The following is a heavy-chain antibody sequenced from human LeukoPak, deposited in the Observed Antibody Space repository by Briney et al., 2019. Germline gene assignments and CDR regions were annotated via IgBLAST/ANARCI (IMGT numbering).Heavy chain of an antibody. CDR1: GGSISRGNYY. Sequence: SQTLSLTCTVSGGSISRGNYYWSWIRQPAGKGLEWIGRIFSTGSTNYSPSLKSRVIILLDKSKNQFSLKVSSVTAADTAVYYCARDGGSYHGLDYWGQGTLVTVSS. D-gene: IGHD1-26*01. CDR2: IFSTGST. V-gene: IGHV4-61*02. J-gene: IGHJ4*02. CDR3: ARDGGSYHGLDY.